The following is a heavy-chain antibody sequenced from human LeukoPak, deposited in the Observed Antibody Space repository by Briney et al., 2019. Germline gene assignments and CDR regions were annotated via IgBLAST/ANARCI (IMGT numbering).Heavy chain of an antibody. CDR3: ARDRDSSSWYDAFDI. CDR2: IIPICGTE. D-gene: IGHD6-13*01. J-gene: IGHJ3*02. V-gene: IGHV1-69*13. Sequence: GASVKVTCKASGGTFSSYAMSWVRQAPGQGLEWMGGIIPICGTENYAHKIQGRVTITADESTSTAYMELSSLRSEYTAVYCWARDRDSSSWYDAFDIWGEGTIVTVSS. CDR1: GGTFSSYA.